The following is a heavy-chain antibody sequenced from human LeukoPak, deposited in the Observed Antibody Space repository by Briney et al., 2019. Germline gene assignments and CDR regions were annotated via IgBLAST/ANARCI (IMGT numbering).Heavy chain of an antibody. CDR3: ARTWSSGTLYLDY. J-gene: IGHJ4*02. CDR2: IYPGDSDT. D-gene: IGHD3-22*01. Sequence: GESLKISCKGSGYSFSSYWIAWVRQMPGKGLEWMGIIYPGDSDTRYSPSFQGQVTISADKSISTAYLQWSSLKASGTAMYYCARTWSSGTLYLDYWGQGTLVTVSS. CDR1: GYSFSSYW. V-gene: IGHV5-51*01.